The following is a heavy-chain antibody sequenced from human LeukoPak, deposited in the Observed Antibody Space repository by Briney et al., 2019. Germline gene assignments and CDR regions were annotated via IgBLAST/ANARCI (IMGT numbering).Heavy chain of an antibody. V-gene: IGHV3-23*01. Sequence: GGSLRLSCAASGFTFSSYAMSWVRQAPGKGLEWVSAISGSGGSTYFADSVKGRFTISRDNSKNTLYLQMNSLRAEDTAVYYCAKDRSRVNTAFDYWGQGTLVTVSS. J-gene: IGHJ4*02. CDR3: AKDRSRVNTAFDY. D-gene: IGHD4-17*01. CDR2: ISGSGGST. CDR1: GFTFSSYA.